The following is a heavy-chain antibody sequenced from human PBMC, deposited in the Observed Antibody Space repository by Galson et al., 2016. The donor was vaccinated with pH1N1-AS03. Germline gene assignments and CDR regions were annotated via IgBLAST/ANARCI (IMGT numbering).Heavy chain of an antibody. V-gene: IGHV1-2*04. CDR3: ARDPRGPCTSATCPTTYYFGVDV. J-gene: IGHJ6*02. CDR2: INTDSGVT. Sequence: VKVSCKASGYIFTGFYVHWVRQAPGQGLEWMGWINTDSGVTNYAQKFEAWVTMTRDTSVSTAYMELYGLKSDDTAVYYCARDPRGPCTSATCPTTYYFGVDVWGQGTTVIVSS. CDR1: GYIFTGFY. D-gene: IGHD2-2*01.